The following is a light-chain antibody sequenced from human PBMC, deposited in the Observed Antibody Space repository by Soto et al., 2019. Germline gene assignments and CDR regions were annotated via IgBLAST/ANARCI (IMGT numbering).Light chain of an antibody. J-gene: IGKJ4*01. CDR2: AAS. CDR1: QGISSY. Sequence: DIQMTQSPSSLSSSVGDRVTITCRASQGISSYFAWYQQQPGEDPELLLYAASTLQSGVPSRFSGSGSGTDFTLTISSLQPEDVATYYCQKYNHAPTFGGGTKVEIK. CDR3: QKYNHAPT. V-gene: IGKV1-27*01.